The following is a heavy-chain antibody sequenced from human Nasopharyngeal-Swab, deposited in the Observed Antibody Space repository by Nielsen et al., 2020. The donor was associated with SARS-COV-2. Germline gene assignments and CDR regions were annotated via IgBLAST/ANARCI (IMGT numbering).Heavy chain of an antibody. CDR2: INSDGSNT. CDR3: ARVNPVSGSYYDAFDI. V-gene: IGHV3-74*01. Sequence: GGSLRLSCAASGFTFSSYWMHWVRQAPGKGLVWVSRINSDGSNTSYADSVKGRFTISRDDSKNTAYLQMNSLKTEDTAVYYCARVNPVSGSYYDAFDIWGQGTMVTVSS. J-gene: IGHJ3*02. CDR1: GFTFSSYW. D-gene: IGHD1-26*01.